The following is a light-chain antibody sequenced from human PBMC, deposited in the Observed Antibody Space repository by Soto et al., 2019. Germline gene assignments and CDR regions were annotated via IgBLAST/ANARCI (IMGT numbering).Light chain of an antibody. CDR1: SSDVGGYKY. J-gene: IGLJ2*01. CDR3: RSYGGTNNLF. Sequence: QSALTQPPSASGSPGQSVTISCTGTSSDVGGYKYVSWYQQHPGKAPKLMIFEVHKRPSGVPDRFSGSKSGNTASLTVSGLQAEYEADYYCRSYGGTNNLFFGGGTK. CDR2: EVH. V-gene: IGLV2-8*01.